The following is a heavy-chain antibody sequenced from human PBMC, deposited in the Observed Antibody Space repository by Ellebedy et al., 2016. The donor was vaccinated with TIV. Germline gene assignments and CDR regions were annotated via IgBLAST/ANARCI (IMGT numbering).Heavy chain of an antibody. CDR2: FDPEDGET. CDR3: ARTPIAVGPRHKYYFDY. CDR1: GYTLTELS. Sequence: ASVKVSCKVSGYTLTELSMHWVRQAPGKGLEWMGGFDPEDGETIYAQKFQGRVTMTEDTSTDTAYMELSSLRSEDTAVYYCARTPIAVGPRHKYYFDYWGQGTLVTVSS. J-gene: IGHJ4*02. V-gene: IGHV1-24*01. D-gene: IGHD6-19*01.